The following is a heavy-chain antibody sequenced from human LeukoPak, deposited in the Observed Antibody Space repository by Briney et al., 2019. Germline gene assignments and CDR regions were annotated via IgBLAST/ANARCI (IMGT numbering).Heavy chain of an antibody. J-gene: IGHJ5*02. CDR1: GGSISSGGYS. Sequence: PSQTLSLTCAVSGGSISSGGYSWSWIRQPPGKGPEWIGYIYHSGSTYYNPSLKSRVTISVDRSKNQFSLKLSSVTAADTAVYYCARETLYYYDSSGYQNWFDPWGQGTLVTVSS. CDR2: IYHSGST. D-gene: IGHD3-22*01. V-gene: IGHV4-30-2*01. CDR3: ARETLYYYDSSGYQNWFDP.